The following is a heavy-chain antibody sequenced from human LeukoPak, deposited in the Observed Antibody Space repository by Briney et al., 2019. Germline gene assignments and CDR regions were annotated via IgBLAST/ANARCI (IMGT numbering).Heavy chain of an antibody. Sequence: VASVKVSRKASGYTFTGYYMHWVRQAPGQGLEWMGRINPNSGGTNYAQKFQGRVTMTRDTSISTAYMELSRLRSDDTAVYYCARDSGSYYSYYFDYWGQGTLVTVSS. J-gene: IGHJ4*02. V-gene: IGHV1-2*06. CDR3: ARDSGSYYSYYFDY. CDR1: GYTFTGYY. D-gene: IGHD1-26*01. CDR2: INPNSGGT.